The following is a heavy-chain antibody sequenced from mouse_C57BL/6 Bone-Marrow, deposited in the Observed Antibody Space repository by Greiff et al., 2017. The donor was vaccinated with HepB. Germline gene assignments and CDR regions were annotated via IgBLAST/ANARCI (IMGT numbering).Heavy chain of an antibody. CDR2: ISSGGDYI. Sequence: EVKLVESGEGLVKPGGSLKLSCAASGFTFSSYAMSWVRQTPEKRLEWVAYISSGGDYIYYADTVKGRFTISRDNARNTLYLQMSSLKSEDTAMYYCTREGYYSNPSYYFDYWGQGTTLTVSS. V-gene: IGHV5-9-1*02. CDR1: GFTFSSYA. CDR3: TREGYYSNPSYYFDY. J-gene: IGHJ2*01. D-gene: IGHD2-5*01.